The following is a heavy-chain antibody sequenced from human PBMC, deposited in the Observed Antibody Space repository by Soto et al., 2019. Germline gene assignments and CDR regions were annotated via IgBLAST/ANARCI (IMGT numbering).Heavy chain of an antibody. CDR2: IKQDGSEK. D-gene: IGHD3-10*01. J-gene: IGHJ4*02. CDR1: GFTFGSYW. CDR3: AKAKKTTITMVRGVIRVFDY. Sequence: EVQLVESGGGLVQPGGSLRLSCAASGFTFGSYWMSWVRQAPGKGLEWVANIKQDGSEKYYVDSVKGRFTISRDNAKNSMYLQMNSLKAEDTAVYYCAKAKKTTITMVRGVIRVFDYWGQGTLVTVSS. V-gene: IGHV3-7*01.